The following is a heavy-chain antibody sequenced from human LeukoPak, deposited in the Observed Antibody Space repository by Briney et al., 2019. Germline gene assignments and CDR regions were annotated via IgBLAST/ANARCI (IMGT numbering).Heavy chain of an antibody. V-gene: IGHV4-34*01. J-gene: IGHJ6*02. CDR2: INHSGST. CDR3: ARLVPAAHYYYYYGMDV. D-gene: IGHD2-2*01. CDR1: GGSFSGYY. Sequence: PSETLSLTCAVYGGSFSGYYWSWIRQPPGKGLEWIGEINHSGSTNYNPSLKSRVTISVDTSKNQFSLKLSSVTAADTAVYYCARLVPAAHYYYYYGMDVWGQGTTVTVSS.